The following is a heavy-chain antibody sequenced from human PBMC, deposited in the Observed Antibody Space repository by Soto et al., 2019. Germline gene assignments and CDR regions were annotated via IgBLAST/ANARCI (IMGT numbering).Heavy chain of an antibody. Sequence: GGSLSLSCAASGFTFSSYGMHWVRRAPGKGLEWVAVIWYDGSNKYYADSVKGRFTISRDNSKNTLYLKMNSLRAEDTAVYSCARDLRRLGSSGVAGMDGWGHGTTVXV. D-gene: IGHD3-22*01. V-gene: IGHV3-33*01. CDR3: ARDLRRLGSSGVAGMDG. CDR1: GFTFSSYG. J-gene: IGHJ6*01. CDR2: IWYDGSNK.